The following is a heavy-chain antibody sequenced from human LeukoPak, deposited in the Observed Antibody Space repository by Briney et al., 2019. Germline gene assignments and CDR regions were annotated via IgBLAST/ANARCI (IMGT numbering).Heavy chain of an antibody. CDR2: ISSSSSYI. V-gene: IGHV3-21*01. CDR3: ARVQRSSWAPAGY. D-gene: IGHD6-13*01. Sequence: GGSLRLSCAASGFTFSTSGMSWVRQAPGKGLEWVSSISSSSSYIYYADSVKGRFTISRDNAKNSLYLQMNSLRAEDTAVYYCARVQRSSWAPAGYWGQGTLVTVSS. CDR1: GFTFSTSG. J-gene: IGHJ4*02.